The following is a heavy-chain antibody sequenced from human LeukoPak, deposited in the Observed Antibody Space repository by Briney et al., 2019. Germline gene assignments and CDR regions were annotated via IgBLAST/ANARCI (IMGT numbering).Heavy chain of an antibody. J-gene: IGHJ4*01. Sequence: GASVKVSCKASGYTFTGYYMHWVRQAPGQALEWMGRIIPIFGTANYAQKFQGRVTITTDESTSTAYMELSSLRSEDTAVYYCARDQVVTGTTRSTIRPFDYWGQGTLVTVSS. CDR2: IIPIFGTA. V-gene: IGHV1-69*05. D-gene: IGHD1-7*01. CDR1: GYTFTGYY. CDR3: ARDQVVTGTTRSTIRPFDY.